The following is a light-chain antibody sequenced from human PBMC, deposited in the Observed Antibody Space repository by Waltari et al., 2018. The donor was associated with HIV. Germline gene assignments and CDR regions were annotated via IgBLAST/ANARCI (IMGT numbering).Light chain of an antibody. J-gene: IGKJ5*01. CDR3: QQRRNWPLT. CDR1: QNVDSQ. CDR2: DAS. Sequence: EIVLTQSLAPLSFSPGARATLSCRARQNVDSQLAWYQQNPGQAPKLLIYDASTRATGIPARFSGSGSGTDFTLTISSLEPEDFAVYYCQQRRNWPLTFGQGTRLEIK. V-gene: IGKV3-11*01.